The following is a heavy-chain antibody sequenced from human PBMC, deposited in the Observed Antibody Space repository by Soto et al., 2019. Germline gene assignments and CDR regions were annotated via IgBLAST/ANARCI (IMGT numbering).Heavy chain of an antibody. Sequence: GGSLRLSCAASGFTFISYAMSWVRQAPGKGLEWVSAITGSGVSTYYADSVKGRFTISRDNSKNTLYLQMKSLRAEDTAVYYCAKDRSCSGGSCYSGEYFQHWGQGT. J-gene: IGHJ1*01. CDR3: AKDRSCSGGSCYSGEYFQH. D-gene: IGHD2-15*01. CDR2: ITGSGVST. CDR1: GFTFISYA. V-gene: IGHV3-23*01.